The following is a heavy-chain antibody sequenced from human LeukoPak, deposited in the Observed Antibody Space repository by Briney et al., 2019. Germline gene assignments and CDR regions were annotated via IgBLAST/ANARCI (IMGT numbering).Heavy chain of an antibody. J-gene: IGHJ4*02. V-gene: IGHV1-2*02. Sequence: ASVKVSCKASGYSFSSYDINWVRQAAGQGLEWMGWINPNSGGTNYAQKFQGRVTMTRDTSISTAYMELSRLRSDDTAVYYCARVYYDILTGYYTLFDYWGQGTLVTVSS. CDR3: ARVYYDILTGYYTLFDY. D-gene: IGHD3-9*01. CDR2: INPNSGGT. CDR1: GYSFSSYD.